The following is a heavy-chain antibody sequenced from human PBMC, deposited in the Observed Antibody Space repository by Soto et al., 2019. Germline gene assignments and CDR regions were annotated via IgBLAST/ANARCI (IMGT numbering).Heavy chain of an antibody. V-gene: IGHV1-69*13. CDR3: ASPYYDILTGYYNRWFDP. J-gene: IGHJ5*02. Sequence: GASVKVSCKASGGTFSSYAISWVRQAPGQGLEWMGGIIPIFGTANYAQKFQGRVTITADESTSTAYMELSSLRSKDTAVYYCASPYYDILTGYYNRWFDPWGQGTLVTVSS. D-gene: IGHD3-9*01. CDR2: IIPIFGTA. CDR1: GGTFSSYA.